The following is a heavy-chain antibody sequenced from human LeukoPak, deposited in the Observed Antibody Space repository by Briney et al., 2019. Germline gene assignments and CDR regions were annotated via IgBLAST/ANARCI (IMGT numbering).Heavy chain of an antibody. V-gene: IGHV3-21*06. CDR1: GFTFSSYS. Sequence: GGSLRLSCAASGFTFSSYSMNWVRQAPGKGLEWVSSISSSSSYIYYADSMKGRFTISRDNAKNSLYLQMNSLRAEDTALYYCARAAVDSGVYDQVLDYGGQETLVPVPS. CDR3: ARAAVDSGVYDQVLDY. CDR2: ISSSSSYI. D-gene: IGHD3-22*01. J-gene: IGHJ4*02.